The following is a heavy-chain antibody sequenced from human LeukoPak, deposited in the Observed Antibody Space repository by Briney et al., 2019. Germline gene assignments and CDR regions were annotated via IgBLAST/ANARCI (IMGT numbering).Heavy chain of an antibody. D-gene: IGHD2/OR15-2a*01. V-gene: IGHV3-23*01. Sequence: PGGSLRLSCVVSGFTFSNYWMTWVRQAPGKGLEWVSSISGSGGSTYYADSVKGRFTISRDNSKNTLYLQMNSLRAEDTAVYYCAKGPLLWDWGQGTLVTVSS. CDR1: GFTFSNYW. CDR3: AKGPLLWD. J-gene: IGHJ4*02. CDR2: ISGSGGST.